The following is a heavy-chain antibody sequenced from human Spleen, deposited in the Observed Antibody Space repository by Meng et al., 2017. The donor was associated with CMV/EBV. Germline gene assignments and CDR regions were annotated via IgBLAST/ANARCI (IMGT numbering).Heavy chain of an antibody. V-gene: IGHV4-4*02. D-gene: IGHD2-2*01. CDR1: SISSSNW. CDR2: IYHSGST. Sequence: SISSSNWWSWVRQPPGKGLEWIGEIYHSGSTNYNPSLKSRVTISVDKSKNQFSLKLSSVTAADTAVYYCARERGYCSSTSCALFDYWGQGTLVTVSS. J-gene: IGHJ4*02. CDR3: ARERGYCSSTSCALFDY.